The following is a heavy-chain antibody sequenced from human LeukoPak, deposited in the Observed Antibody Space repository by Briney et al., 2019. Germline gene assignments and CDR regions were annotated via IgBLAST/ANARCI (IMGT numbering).Heavy chain of an antibody. J-gene: IGHJ4*02. CDR2: MNPNRGNT. CDR1: GYTFASYD. V-gene: IGHV1-8*01. Sequence: GASVKVSCKASGYTFASYDINWVRQATGQGLEWMGWMNPNRGNTGYAQKFQGRVTMTRNTSISTAYMELSSLRSEDTAVYYCARARDWDIDYWGQGTLVTVSS. D-gene: IGHD3/OR15-3a*01. CDR3: ARARDWDIDY.